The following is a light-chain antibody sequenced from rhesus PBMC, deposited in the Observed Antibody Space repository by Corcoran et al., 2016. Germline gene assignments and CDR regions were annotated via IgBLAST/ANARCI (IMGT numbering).Light chain of an antibody. CDR2: YGS. J-gene: IGKJ4*01. CDR3: MQAQQTPLT. Sequence: DIVMTQTPLSLPVTLGEPASISCRSSQSLLSSNGYNYLNWYLQKPGQSPQLLIYYGSNRAAGVPDRFSGSGSGTDCTLKISRVEDEDVGFYYCMQAQQTPLTFGGGTKVEIK. CDR1: QSLLSSNGYNY. V-gene: IGKV2-60*02.